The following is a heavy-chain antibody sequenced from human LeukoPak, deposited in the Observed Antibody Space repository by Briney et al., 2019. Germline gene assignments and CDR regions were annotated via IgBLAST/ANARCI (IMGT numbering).Heavy chain of an antibody. V-gene: IGHV3-21*04. CDR3: ARVDSSGWYHSDY. D-gene: IGHD6-13*01. Sequence: GGSLRLSCAASGFTFSSYSMNWVRQAPGKGLEWVSSISSSSSYVYYADSVKGRFTISRDNAKNSLYLQMNSLRVEDTAVYYCARVDSSGWYHSDYWGQGTLVTVSS. CDR1: GFTFSSYS. J-gene: IGHJ4*02. CDR2: ISSSSSYV.